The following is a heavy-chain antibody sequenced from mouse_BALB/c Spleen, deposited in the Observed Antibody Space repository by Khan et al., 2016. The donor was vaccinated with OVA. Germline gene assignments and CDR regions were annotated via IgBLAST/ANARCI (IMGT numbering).Heavy chain of an antibody. CDR1: GFTFSTYG. Sequence: EVELVESGGDLVKPGGSLKLSCAASGFTFSTYGMSWVRQTPDKRLEWVATVSTGGGYTYYPDSVKGRFTISRDNAKNTLYLQMSGVKSEDTAMFYCTRLAYYYDSEGFAYWGQGTLVTVSA. J-gene: IGHJ3*01. CDR3: TRLAYYYDSEGFAY. D-gene: IGHD1-1*01. V-gene: IGHV5-6*01. CDR2: VSTGGGYT.